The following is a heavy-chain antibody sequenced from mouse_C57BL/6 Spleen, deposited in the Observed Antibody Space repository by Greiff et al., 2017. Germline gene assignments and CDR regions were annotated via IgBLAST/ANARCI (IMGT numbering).Heavy chain of an antibody. D-gene: IGHD2-1*01. CDR2: INPSSGYT. J-gene: IGHJ2*01. CDR1: GYTFTSYT. CDR3: ARRANYDYFDY. Sequence: VQLQQSGAELARPGASVKMSCKASGYTFTSYTMHWVQQRPGQGLEWIGYINPSSGYTKYNQKFKDKATLTANKSYSTAYMQLRSLTSEDSAVYDCARRANYDYFDYWGQGTTLTVSS. V-gene: IGHV1-4*01.